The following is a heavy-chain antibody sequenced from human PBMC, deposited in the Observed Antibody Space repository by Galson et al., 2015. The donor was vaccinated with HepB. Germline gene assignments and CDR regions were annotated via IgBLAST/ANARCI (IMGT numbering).Heavy chain of an antibody. CDR1: GYTFTSYA. Sequence: SVKVSCKASGYTFTSYAMNWVRQAPGQGLEWMGWINTNTGNPTYAQGFTGRFVFSLDTSVNTAYLQISSLKAEDTAVYYCARGRTVTIRNWFDPWGQGTLVTVSS. CDR2: INTNTGNP. V-gene: IGHV7-4-1*02. D-gene: IGHD4-17*01. J-gene: IGHJ5*02. CDR3: ARGRTVTIRNWFDP.